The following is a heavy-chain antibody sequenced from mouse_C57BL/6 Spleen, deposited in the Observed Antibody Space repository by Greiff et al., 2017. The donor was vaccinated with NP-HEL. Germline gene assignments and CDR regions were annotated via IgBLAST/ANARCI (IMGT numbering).Heavy chain of an antibody. D-gene: IGHD1-1*01. Sequence: EVNLVESGGGLVKPGGSLKLSCAASGFTFSDYGMHWVRQAPEKGLEWVAYISSGSSTIYYADTVKGRFTISRDNAKNTLFLQMTSLRSEDTAMYYCAKAVGRAWFAYWGQGTLVTVSA. CDR3: AKAVGRAWFAY. V-gene: IGHV5-17*01. J-gene: IGHJ3*01. CDR1: GFTFSDYG. CDR2: ISSGSSTI.